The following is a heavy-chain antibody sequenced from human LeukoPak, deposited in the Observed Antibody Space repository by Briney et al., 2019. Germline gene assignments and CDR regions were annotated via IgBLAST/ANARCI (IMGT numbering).Heavy chain of an antibody. CDR1: GFSFSSYW. CDR2: IKSDGSST. D-gene: IGHD5-18*01. Sequence: GGSLRLSCAASGFSFSSYWMHWVRQAPGKGLVWVARIKSDGSSTDYADYVKGRFTISRDNSKNTLYLQMNSLRAEDTAVYYCAKGPVTVNYYYMDVWGKGTTVTVSS. CDR3: AKGPVTVNYYYMDV. J-gene: IGHJ6*03. V-gene: IGHV3-74*01.